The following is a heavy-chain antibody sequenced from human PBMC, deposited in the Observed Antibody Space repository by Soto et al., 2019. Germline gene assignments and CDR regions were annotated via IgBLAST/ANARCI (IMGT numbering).Heavy chain of an antibody. CDR1: GGSISSYY. V-gene: IGHV4-4*07. CDR3: ARDDSAAGSIYYYYYGMDV. Sequence: SETLSLTCTVSGGSISSYYWSWIRQPAGKGLEWIGRIYTSGSTNYNPSLKSRVTMSVDTSKNQFSLQLSSVTAADTAVYYCARDDSAAGSIYYYYYGMDVWGQGTTVTVSS. J-gene: IGHJ6*02. D-gene: IGHD2-15*01. CDR2: IYTSGST.